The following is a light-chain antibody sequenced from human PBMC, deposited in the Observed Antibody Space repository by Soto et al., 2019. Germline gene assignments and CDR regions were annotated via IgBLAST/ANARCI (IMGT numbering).Light chain of an antibody. CDR2: AAS. CDR1: QSIGTY. V-gene: IGKV1-39*01. J-gene: IGKJ5*01. Sequence: DIQMTQSPSSLSASVGDRGTITCLASQSIGTYLHWYQQKPGKAPKLLIYAASSLQSGVPSRFSGSGSGTDFTLTISSLQPEDFATYYCQQSYSTSITFGQGTRLEVK. CDR3: QQSYSTSIT.